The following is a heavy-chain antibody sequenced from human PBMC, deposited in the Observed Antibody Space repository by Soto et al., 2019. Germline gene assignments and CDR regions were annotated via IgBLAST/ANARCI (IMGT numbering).Heavy chain of an antibody. D-gene: IGHD2-15*01. J-gene: IGHJ5*01. Sequence: SETLSLTCTVSGGSISSYYWSWIRQPPGKGLEWIGYMYYGGRTNYNPSLKSRVTISVDTSKMQVSLKLSSVTAADTAVYFCARGTPSSLRVRSSRGPWVDSWGQGTLVTVS. CDR2: MYYGGRT. CDR1: GGSISSYY. CDR3: ARGTPSSLRVRSSRGPWVDS. V-gene: IGHV4-59*08.